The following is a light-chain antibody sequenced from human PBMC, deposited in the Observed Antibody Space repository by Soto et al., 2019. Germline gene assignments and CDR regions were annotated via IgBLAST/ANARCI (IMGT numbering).Light chain of an antibody. Sequence: DIQMTQSPSTLSGSVGDRVTITCRASQTISSWLAWYQQKPGKAPKPLISKASTLKSGVPSSFSGSGSGTEFTLTISSLQHDDFATYYCQHNNSYSEAFGQGTKVDIK. V-gene: IGKV1-5*03. J-gene: IGKJ1*01. CDR3: QHNNSYSEA. CDR1: QTISSW. CDR2: KAS.